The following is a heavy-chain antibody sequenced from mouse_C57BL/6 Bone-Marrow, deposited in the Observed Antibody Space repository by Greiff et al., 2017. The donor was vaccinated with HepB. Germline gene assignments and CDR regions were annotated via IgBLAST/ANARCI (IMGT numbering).Heavy chain of an antibody. D-gene: IGHD2-2*01. CDR1: GFNFKDDY. Sequence: EVQLQQSGAELVRPGASVKLSCTASGFNFKDDYMHWVKQRPEQGLEWIGWIDPENGDTEYASKFQGKATITADTSSNTAYLQLSSLTSEDTAVYYGTTGLRRRTWFAYWGQGTLVTVSA. V-gene: IGHV14-4*01. J-gene: IGHJ3*01. CDR3: TTGLRRRTWFAY. CDR2: IDPENGDT.